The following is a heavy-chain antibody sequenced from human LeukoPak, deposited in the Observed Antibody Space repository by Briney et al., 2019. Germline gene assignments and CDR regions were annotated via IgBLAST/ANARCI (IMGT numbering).Heavy chain of an antibody. D-gene: IGHD1-26*01. CDR2: IGGGGPTT. J-gene: IGHJ3*02. V-gene: IGHV3-23*01. Sequence: GGSLRLSCAASGFTFSTYAMNWVRQAPAKGLEWVSTIGGGGPTTDYADSVKDRFTISRDNAKNSLYLQMNSLRAEDTAVYYCARDRGWELRDAFDIWGQGTMVTVSS. CDR3: ARDRGWELRDAFDI. CDR1: GFTFSTYA.